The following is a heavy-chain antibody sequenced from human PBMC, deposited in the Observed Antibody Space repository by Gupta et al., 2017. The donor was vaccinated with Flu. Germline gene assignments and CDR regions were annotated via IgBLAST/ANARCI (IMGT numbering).Heavy chain of an antibody. CDR3: AIADAAMITSYFDF. V-gene: IGHV1-69*06. Sequence: QVQVVQSGAEMKRPGSSVKVSCKTSGGPFITYAISWVRQAPGQGLEWLGGIVPVLGTTDYAQKFQGRVTMTADKSTSTTYMDLSGLTSEDTAMYYCAIADAAMITSYFDFWGQGSLVTVSS. J-gene: IGHJ4*02. D-gene: IGHD5-18*01. CDR1: GGPFITYA. CDR2: IVPVLGTT.